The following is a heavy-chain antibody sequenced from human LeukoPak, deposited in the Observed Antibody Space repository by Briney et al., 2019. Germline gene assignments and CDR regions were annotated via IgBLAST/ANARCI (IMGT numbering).Heavy chain of an antibody. CDR1: GYTFTGYY. CDR3: ATPGLYDFWISKIFDY. CDR2: INPNSGGT. D-gene: IGHD3-3*01. Sequence: GASVKVSCKASGYTFTGYYMHWVRQAPGQGLEWMGWINPNSGGTNYAQKFQGRVTMTRDTSISTAYMELSSLRSEDTAVYYCATPGLYDFWISKIFDYWGQGTLVTVSS. V-gene: IGHV1-2*02. J-gene: IGHJ4*02.